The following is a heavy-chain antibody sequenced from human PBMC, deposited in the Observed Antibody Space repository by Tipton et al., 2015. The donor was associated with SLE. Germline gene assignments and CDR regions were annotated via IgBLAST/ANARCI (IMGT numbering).Heavy chain of an antibody. CDR2: IFPSGDT. CDR3: AREEGDYNNYGWFDP. CDR1: GGSISSHY. V-gene: IGHV4-4*08. Sequence: TLSLTCTVSGGSISSHYWSWIRQPPGKGLEWIGYIFPSGDTNYSPSLKSRVTISVDTPKNQFSLRLNSVTAADAAVYYCAREEGDYNNYGWFDPWGQGTLVTVSS. J-gene: IGHJ5*02. D-gene: IGHD4-11*01.